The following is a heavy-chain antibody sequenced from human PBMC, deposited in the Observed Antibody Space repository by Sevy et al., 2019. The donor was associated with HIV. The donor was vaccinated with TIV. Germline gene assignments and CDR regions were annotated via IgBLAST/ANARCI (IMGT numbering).Heavy chain of an antibody. CDR1: GYTFTSYG. CDR2: ISAYNGNT. CDR3: AREVQGNWFDP. Sequence: GESLKISCKASGYTFTSYGISWVRQAPGQGLEWMGWISAYNGNTNYAQKLQGRVTMTTDTSTSTAYMELRSLRSDDTAVYYCAREVQGNWFDPWGQGTLVTVSS. J-gene: IGHJ5*02. V-gene: IGHV1-18*01.